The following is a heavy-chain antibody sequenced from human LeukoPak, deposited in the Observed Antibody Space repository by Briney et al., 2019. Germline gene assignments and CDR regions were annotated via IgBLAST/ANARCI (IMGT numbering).Heavy chain of an antibody. CDR2: IRYDGSNK. J-gene: IGHJ4*02. Sequence: GGSLRLSCAASGSTFSSYGLHWVRQAPGKGLEWVAFIRYDGSNKYYADSVKGRFTISRDNSKNTLYLQMNSLRAEDTAVYYCAKDRSGSYSQGLDYWGQGTLVTVSS. CDR1: GSTFSSYG. V-gene: IGHV3-30*02. D-gene: IGHD1-26*01. CDR3: AKDRSGSYSQGLDY.